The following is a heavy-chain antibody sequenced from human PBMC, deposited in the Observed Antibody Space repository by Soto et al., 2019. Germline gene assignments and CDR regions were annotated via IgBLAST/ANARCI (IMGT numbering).Heavy chain of an antibody. V-gene: IGHV5-51*01. CDR1: GYSFTSNL. CDR3: ARHKRDDTYRKIDC. CDR2: INPADSDI. Sequence: PGESLKISCQGSGYSFTSNLIGWVRQMPVKGLEWMGIINPADSDIKYSPSFQGQVTISVDKSIGTAYLQWSSLKASDTAMYYCARHKRDDTYRKIDCCGQGTLVAVSS. J-gene: IGHJ4*02. D-gene: IGHD3-22*01.